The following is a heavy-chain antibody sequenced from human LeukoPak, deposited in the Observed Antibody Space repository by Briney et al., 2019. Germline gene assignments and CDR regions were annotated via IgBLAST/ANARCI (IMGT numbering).Heavy chain of an antibody. Sequence: RTGGSLRLSCVASGFTFDDYGMSWVRQAPGKGLEWVSGINWNGGSTGYADSVKGRFTISRDNAKNSLYLQMNSLRAEDTALYHCATAGGCSWVAWFDPWGQGTLVTVSS. V-gene: IGHV3-20*01. CDR3: ATAGGCSWVAWFDP. D-gene: IGHD6-13*01. J-gene: IGHJ5*02. CDR1: GFTFDDYG. CDR2: INWNGGST.